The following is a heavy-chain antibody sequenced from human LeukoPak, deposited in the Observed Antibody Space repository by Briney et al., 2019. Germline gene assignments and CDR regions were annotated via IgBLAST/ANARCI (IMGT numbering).Heavy chain of an antibody. D-gene: IGHD1-1*01. V-gene: IGHV3-30-3*01. Sequence: GGSLRLSCSASGFTFSSNAIHWVRQAPGKGLEWVAEISYDGGNTYYADSVKGRFTISRDNSKNTLYLQMNSLRAEDTAVYYCAKEGTGIHFDYWGQGTLVTVSS. CDR2: ISYDGGNT. J-gene: IGHJ4*02. CDR3: AKEGTGIHFDY. CDR1: GFTFSSNA.